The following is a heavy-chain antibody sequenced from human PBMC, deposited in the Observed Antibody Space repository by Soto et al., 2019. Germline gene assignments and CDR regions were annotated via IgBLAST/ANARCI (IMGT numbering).Heavy chain of an antibody. CDR1: GYTITSYD. J-gene: IGHJ6*02. V-gene: IGHV1-8*01. Sequence: ASVKVSCKASGYTITSYDINWVRQAPGQGLEWMGWMNPNSGNTGYAQKFQGRVTMTRNTSISTAYMELSSLRSEDTAVYYCARGRGVRGVISAAYYYGMDVWGQGTTVTVSS. CDR3: ARGRGVRGVISAAYYYGMDV. D-gene: IGHD3-10*01. CDR2: MNPNSGNT.